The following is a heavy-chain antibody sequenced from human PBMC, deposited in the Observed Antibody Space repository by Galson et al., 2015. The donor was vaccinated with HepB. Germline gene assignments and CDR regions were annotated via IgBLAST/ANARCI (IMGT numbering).Heavy chain of an antibody. D-gene: IGHD1-20*01. V-gene: IGHV3-48*02. J-gene: IGHJ4*02. CDR3: ARDVTGAASY. CDR1: GFTFSDYS. CDR2: ISKSDGTI. Sequence: SLRLSCAASGFTFSDYSMNWVRQAPGKGLEWVSYISKSDGTIWYADSVKGRFTISRDNAKDSLYLQMNSLRDEDTAVYYCARDVTGAASYWGQGTLVSVSS.